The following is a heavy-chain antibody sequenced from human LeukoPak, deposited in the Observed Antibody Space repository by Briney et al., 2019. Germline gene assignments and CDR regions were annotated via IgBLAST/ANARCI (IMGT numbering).Heavy chain of an antibody. CDR2: IYYSGST. CDR1: GGSISSYY. Sequence: SETLSLTCTVSGGSISSYYWSWIWQPPGKGLEWIGYIYYSGSTNYNPSLKSRVTISVDTSKNQFSLKLNSVTAADTAVYYCARDPYYYYGMDVWGQGTTVTVSS. J-gene: IGHJ6*02. V-gene: IGHV4-59*01. CDR3: ARDPYYYYGMDV.